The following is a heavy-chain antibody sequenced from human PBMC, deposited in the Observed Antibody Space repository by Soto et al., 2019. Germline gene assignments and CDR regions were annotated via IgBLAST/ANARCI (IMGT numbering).Heavy chain of an antibody. J-gene: IGHJ4*02. CDR3: AMPADYMTTVTSYYFDY. Sequence: QVQLVQSGAEVKKPGASVKVSCKASGYTFTSYGISWVRQAPGQGLEWMGWISAYNGNTNYAQKLQGRVTMTTDTSTSTAYMELRRLRSDDTAVYYCAMPADYMTTVTSYYFDYWGQGTLVTVSS. V-gene: IGHV1-18*01. D-gene: IGHD4-17*01. CDR1: GYTFTSYG. CDR2: ISAYNGNT.